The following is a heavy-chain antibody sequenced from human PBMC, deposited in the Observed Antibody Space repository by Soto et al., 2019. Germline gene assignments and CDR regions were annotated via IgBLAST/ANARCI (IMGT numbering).Heavy chain of an antibody. D-gene: IGHD3-22*01. Sequence: SETLSLTCTGSGGSISSDNCLWGWIRQPPGKGLEWIGNIYYRGTTYYNPSLKSRVTISVDTSKNQFSLKLSSVTAADTAVYYCARRMEDSNRKRFDYWGLGTLVTVSS. V-gene: IGHV4-39*01. CDR3: ARRMEDSNRKRFDY. J-gene: IGHJ4*02. CDR1: GGSISSDNCL. CDR2: IYYRGTT.